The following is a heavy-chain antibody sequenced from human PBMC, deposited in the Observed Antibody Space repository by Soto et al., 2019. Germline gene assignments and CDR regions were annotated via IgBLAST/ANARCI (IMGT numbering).Heavy chain of an antibody. V-gene: IGHV1-69*13. Sequence: SLKVSCKPSGGTFSSYAISWVRQAPGQGLEWMGGIIPIFGTANYAKKFQGRVTITGDESTSTAYMELSSLRSEDTAVYYCARGGDTAMVPDDAFDIWGQGTMVTVSS. CDR2: IIPIFGTA. CDR3: ARGGDTAMVPDDAFDI. CDR1: GGTFSSYA. J-gene: IGHJ3*02. D-gene: IGHD5-18*01.